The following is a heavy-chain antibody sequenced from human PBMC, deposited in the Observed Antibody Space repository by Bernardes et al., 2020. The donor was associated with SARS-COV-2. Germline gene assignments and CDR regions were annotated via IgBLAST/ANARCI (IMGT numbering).Heavy chain of an antibody. J-gene: IGHJ6*02. CDR2: IIPIFGTA. D-gene: IGHD3-9*01. CDR1: GGTFSSYA. CDR3: ARDRYDTLTGYYRTYYGMDV. V-gene: IGHV1-69*13. Sequence: SVKVSCKASGGTFSSYAISWVRQAPGQGLEWMGGIIPIFGTANYAQKFQGRVTITADESTSTAYMELSSLRSEDTAVHYCARDRYDTLTGYYRTYYGMDVCGQGTTVTVSS.